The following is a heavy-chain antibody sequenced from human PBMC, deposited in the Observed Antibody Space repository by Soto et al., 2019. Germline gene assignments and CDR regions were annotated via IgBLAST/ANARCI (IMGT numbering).Heavy chain of an antibody. D-gene: IGHD2-8*01. CDR2: IYPGDSDT. Sequence: GDAQKISGKGSGDSVSSYWSCWVRQMPGKGLEWMGIIYPGDSDTRYSPSFQGQVTISADKSISTAYLQWSSLKASDTAMYYCARRGRYCTNGVCFHFDYWGQGTLVTVSS. CDR1: GDSVSSYW. J-gene: IGHJ4*02. CDR3: ARRGRYCTNGVCFHFDY. V-gene: IGHV5-51*01.